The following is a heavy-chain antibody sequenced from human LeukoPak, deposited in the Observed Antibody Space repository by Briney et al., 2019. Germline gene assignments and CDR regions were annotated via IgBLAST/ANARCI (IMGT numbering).Heavy chain of an antibody. CDR3: ASSYYVWGSYRLYYFDY. V-gene: IGHV1-69*01. Sequence: SVKVSCKASGGTFSSYAISWVRQAPGQGLEWMGGIIPIFGTANYAQKFQGRVTITADESTSTAYMELSSLRSEDTAVYYCASSYYVWGSYRLYYFDYWGQGTLVTVSS. D-gene: IGHD3-16*02. CDR2: IIPIFGTA. J-gene: IGHJ4*02. CDR1: GGTFSSYA.